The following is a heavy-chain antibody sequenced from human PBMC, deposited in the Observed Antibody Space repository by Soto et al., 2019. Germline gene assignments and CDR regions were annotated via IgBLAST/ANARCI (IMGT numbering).Heavy chain of an antibody. D-gene: IGHD5-12*01. V-gene: IGHV4-59*08. CDR3: ARGRGYSGDEGAFDI. Sequence: PSETLSLTSTVSGGSISIYYWSWIRQPPGKGLEWIGYIYYSGSTNYNPSLKSRVSISLDTSKNQFSLKLSSVTAADTAVYYCARGRGYSGDEGAFDIWGQGTMVT. CDR1: GGSISIYY. CDR2: IYYSGST. J-gene: IGHJ3*02.